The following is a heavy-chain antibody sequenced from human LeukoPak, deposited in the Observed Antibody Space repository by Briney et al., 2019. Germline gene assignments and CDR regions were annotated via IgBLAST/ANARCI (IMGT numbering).Heavy chain of an antibody. CDR3: ASHYYYYMDV. CDR1: GGSLSSGDYY. Sequence: SETLSLTCTVSGGSLSSGDYYWSWIRQPPGKGLEWIGYIYYSGSTYYNPSLRSRVTISVDTSKDQFSLKLSSVTAADTAVYYCASHYYYYMDVWGKGTTVTVSS. V-gene: IGHV4-30-4*08. J-gene: IGHJ6*03. CDR2: IYYSGST.